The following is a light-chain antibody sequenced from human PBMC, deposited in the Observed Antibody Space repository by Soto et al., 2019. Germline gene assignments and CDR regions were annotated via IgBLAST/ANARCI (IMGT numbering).Light chain of an antibody. CDR3: ETWDSNTRL. V-gene: IGLV4-60*02. CDR2: LEGSGSY. Sequence: QPVLTQSSSASASLGSSVKLTCTLSSGHSSYIIAWHQQQPGKAPRYLMKLEGSGSYNKGSGVPDRFSGSSSGADRYLTISTLQFEDEADYYCETWDSNTRLFGGGTKLTVL. CDR1: SGHSSYI. J-gene: IGLJ3*02.